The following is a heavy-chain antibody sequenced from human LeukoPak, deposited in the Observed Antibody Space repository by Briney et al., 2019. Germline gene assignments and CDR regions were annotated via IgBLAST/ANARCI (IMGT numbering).Heavy chain of an antibody. D-gene: IGHD3-10*01. Sequence: GGSLRLSCAASGFTFDDYGMSWVRQAPGKGLEWVSGINWNGGSTGYADSVKGRFTISRDNAKNALYLQMNSLRVEDTAVFYCAKVAKYYYGSETYYFFEHWGQGTPVTASS. CDR1: GFTFDDYG. CDR3: AKVAKYYYGSETYYFFEH. V-gene: IGHV3-20*04. J-gene: IGHJ4*02. CDR2: INWNGGST.